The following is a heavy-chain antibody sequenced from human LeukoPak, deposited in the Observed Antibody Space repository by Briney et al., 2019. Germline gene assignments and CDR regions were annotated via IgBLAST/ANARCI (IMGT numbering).Heavy chain of an antibody. CDR3: ARLSHDYGDYGSPGGLDP. D-gene: IGHD4-17*01. CDR1: GGSITSSGYY. Sequence: PSEALSLTCSVSGGSITSSGYYWVWVRQPPGKGLEWIGSINYSGNTYYNASLRGRVTMSVDTSKNQFSLKLSSVTAADTAVYYCARLSHDYGDYGSPGGLDPWGQGTLVTVSS. CDR2: INYSGNT. V-gene: IGHV4-39*07. J-gene: IGHJ5*02.